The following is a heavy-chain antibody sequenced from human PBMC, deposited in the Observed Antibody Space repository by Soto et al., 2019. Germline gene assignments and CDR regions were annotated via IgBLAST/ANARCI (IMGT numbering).Heavy chain of an antibody. J-gene: IGHJ5*02. Sequence: ETLSLTCTVSCGSISSYYWSWIRQPPGKGLEWIGYIYYSGSTNYNPSLKSRVTISVDTSKNQFSLKLSSVTAADTAMYYCARAYEVYYDSPIGFDPWGQGTLVTVSS. CDR1: CGSISSYY. CDR3: ARAYEVYYDSPIGFDP. V-gene: IGHV4-59*01. D-gene: IGHD3-22*01. CDR2: IYYSGST.